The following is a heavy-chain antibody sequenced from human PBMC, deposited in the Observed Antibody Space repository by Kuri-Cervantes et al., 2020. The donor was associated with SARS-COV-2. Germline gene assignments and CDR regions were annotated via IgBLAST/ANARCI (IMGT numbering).Heavy chain of an antibody. Sequence: GESLKISCTASGFTFGDYAMSWVRQAPGKGLEWVSVIYSGGSTYYADSVKGRFTISRDNSKNTLYLQMNSLRAEDTAVYYCARGPQLLSPEAFDIWGQGTMVTVSS. D-gene: IGHD2-2*01. V-gene: IGHV3-66*02. CDR3: ARGPQLLSPEAFDI. J-gene: IGHJ3*02. CDR2: IYSGGST. CDR1: GFTFGDYA.